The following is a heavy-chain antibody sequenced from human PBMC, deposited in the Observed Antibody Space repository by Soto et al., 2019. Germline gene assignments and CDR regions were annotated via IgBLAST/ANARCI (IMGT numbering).Heavy chain of an antibody. CDR3: VRQRGNYFDF. V-gene: IGHV4-59*11. D-gene: IGHD3-10*01. CDR1: GDSINSRY. Sequence: SETLSLTCSVSGDSINSRYWSWIRQPPGKGLEWIGYIDYVGSTNYAPSLQSRVTMSVDTSKNQVSLKLRYVTAADTAVYYCVRQRGNYFDFWGQGTMVTVSS. J-gene: IGHJ4*03. CDR2: IDYVGST.